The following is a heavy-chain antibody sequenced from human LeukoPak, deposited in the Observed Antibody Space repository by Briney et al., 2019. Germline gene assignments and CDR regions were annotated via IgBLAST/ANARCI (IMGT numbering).Heavy chain of an antibody. CDR1: GGSFSGYY. D-gene: IGHD6-19*01. CDR2: INHSGST. Sequence: SETLSLTCAVYGGSFSGYYWSWIRQPPGKGLEWCGEINHSGSTNYNPSPKSRVTISVDTSKNQFSLKLSSVTAADTAVYYCASCSLAVAAPTWFDPWGQGTLVTVSS. J-gene: IGHJ5*02. V-gene: IGHV4-34*01. CDR3: ASCSLAVAAPTWFDP.